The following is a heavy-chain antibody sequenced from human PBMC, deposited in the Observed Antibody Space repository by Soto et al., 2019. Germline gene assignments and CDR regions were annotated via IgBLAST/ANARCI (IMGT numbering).Heavy chain of an antibody. J-gene: IGHJ4*02. V-gene: IGHV3-23*01. D-gene: IGHD6-19*01. Sequence: GGSLRLSCAASGFTFNNYAMNWVRQAPGKGLDWVSAISGSGRSTYYADSVRGRFTISRDNSKNTLYLQMDILRAEDTAVYYCAKDQGDSDGWYSGAGFGSWGQGILVTVSS. CDR1: GFTFNNYA. CDR3: AKDQGDSDGWYSGAGFGS. CDR2: ISGSGRST.